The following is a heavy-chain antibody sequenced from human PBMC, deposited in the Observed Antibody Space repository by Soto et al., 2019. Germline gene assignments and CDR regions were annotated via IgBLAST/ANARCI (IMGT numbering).Heavy chain of an antibody. Sequence: SETLSLTCAVYGGSFSGYYWSWIRQPPGKGLEWIGEINHSGSTNYNPSLKSRVTISVDTSKNQFSLKLSSVTAADTAVYYCARGGITMVRAHLDYWGQGTLVTVSS. CDR3: ARGGITMVRAHLDY. J-gene: IGHJ4*02. CDR1: GGSFSGYY. V-gene: IGHV4-34*01. CDR2: INHSGST. D-gene: IGHD3-10*01.